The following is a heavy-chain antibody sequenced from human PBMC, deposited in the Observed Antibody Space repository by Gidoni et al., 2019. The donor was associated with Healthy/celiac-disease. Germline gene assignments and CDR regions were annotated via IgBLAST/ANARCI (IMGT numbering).Heavy chain of an antibody. CDR3: AKDLVVVPAAIENAFDI. D-gene: IGHD2-2*01. J-gene: IGHJ3*02. Sequence: EVQLLESGGGLVQPGGSLRLSCAASGFTFSSYAMSWVRQAPGKGLEWVSAISGSGGSTYYADSVKGRFTISRDNSKNTLYLQMNSLRAEDTAVYYCAKDLVVVPAAIENAFDIWGQGTMVTVSS. CDR2: ISGSGGST. CDR1: GFTFSSYA. V-gene: IGHV3-23*01.